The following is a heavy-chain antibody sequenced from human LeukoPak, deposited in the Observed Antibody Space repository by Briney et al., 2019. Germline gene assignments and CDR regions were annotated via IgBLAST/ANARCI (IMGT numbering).Heavy chain of an antibody. CDR2: IRSEENRF. J-gene: IGHJ3*01. Sequence: GRSLGLSCEASGFRFSDFGLHWARQAPAKWLEWVAFIRSEENRFYYLPSLRGRLTISRDNSKNTMFLQMSSMRHEDTALYYCARGAGTYCGTDTFDPWGQGTMVTVSS. V-gene: IGHV3-30*02. D-gene: IGHD1-26*01. CDR1: GFRFSDFG. CDR3: ARGAGTYCGTDTFDP.